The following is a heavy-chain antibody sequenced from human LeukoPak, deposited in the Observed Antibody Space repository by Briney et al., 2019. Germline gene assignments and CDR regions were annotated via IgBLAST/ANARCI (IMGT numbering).Heavy chain of an antibody. J-gene: IGHJ4*01. CDR3: ARVESDCRGGSCYTGLFDY. V-gene: IGHV3-20*04. CDR1: GFTFDDYA. D-gene: IGHD2-15*01. Sequence: GPGGSLRLSCAASGFTFDDYAMSWVRQAPGRGLEWVSGINSKGGGIGYVDSVKGRFTISRDNAKNSLYLQMNSLRAEDTALYYCARVESDCRGGSCYTGLFDYWGQGTLVTVSS. CDR2: INSKGGGI.